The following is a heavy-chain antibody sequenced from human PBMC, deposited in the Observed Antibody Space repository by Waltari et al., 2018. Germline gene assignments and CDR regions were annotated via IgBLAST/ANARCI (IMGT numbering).Heavy chain of an antibody. V-gene: IGHV3-53*01. Sequence: ASGFAVNNYYMTWVRQPPGKGLEWVSLIDASDKLCYTTSVKGRFAISRDNSKNTVHLQMDRLTDEDTALYFCARVNRLQGYSFGYFFDLWGQGTLVTVSS. CDR1: GFAVNNYY. CDR2: IDASDKL. CDR3: ARVNRLQGYSFGYFFDL. D-gene: IGHD5-18*01. J-gene: IGHJ4*02.